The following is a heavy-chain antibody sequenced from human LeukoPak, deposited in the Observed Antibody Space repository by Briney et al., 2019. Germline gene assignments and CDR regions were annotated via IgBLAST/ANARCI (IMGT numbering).Heavy chain of an antibody. Sequence: GGSLRLSCAASGFTFSSYSMNWVRQAPGKGLEWVSYISSSSSTIYYADSVKGRFTIYRDNAKNSLYLQMNSLRDEDTAVYYCARDLVDSSGYYWYYYYGMDVWGQGTTVTVSS. CDR1: GFTFSSYS. CDR2: ISSSSSTI. J-gene: IGHJ6*02. CDR3: ARDLVDSSGYYWYYYYGMDV. D-gene: IGHD3-22*01. V-gene: IGHV3-48*02.